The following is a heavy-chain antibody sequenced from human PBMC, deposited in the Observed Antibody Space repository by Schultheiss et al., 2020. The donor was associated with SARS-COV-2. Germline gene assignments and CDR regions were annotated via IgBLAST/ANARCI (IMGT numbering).Heavy chain of an antibody. CDR2: ISSSGSYI. J-gene: IGHJ4*02. V-gene: IGHV3-11*04. CDR1: EFTFSDYY. Sequence: GESLKISCAASEFTFSDYYMSWIRQAPGKGLEWVSYISSSGSYIYYADSVKGRFTISRDNAKNSLYLQMNSLRAEDTAVYYCATKNYYDTIWSLHWGQGTLVTVSS. CDR3: ATKNYYDTIWSLH. D-gene: IGHD3-22*01.